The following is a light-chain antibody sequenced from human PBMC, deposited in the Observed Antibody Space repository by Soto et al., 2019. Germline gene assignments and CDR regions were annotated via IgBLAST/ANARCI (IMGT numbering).Light chain of an antibody. J-gene: IGKJ2*01. CDR3: QQYNSYPYT. Sequence: DIQMTQSPSTLSASVGARVTITCRASQSISSWVAWYQQKPGKAPKLLIYDASSLESGVPSRFSGSGSGTEFTLTISSLQPDYFATYYCQQYNSYPYTFGKGTKLEIK. V-gene: IGKV1-5*01. CDR1: QSISSW. CDR2: DAS.